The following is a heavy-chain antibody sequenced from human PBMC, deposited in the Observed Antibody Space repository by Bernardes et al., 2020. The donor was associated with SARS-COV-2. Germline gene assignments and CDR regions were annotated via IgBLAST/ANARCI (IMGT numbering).Heavy chain of an antibody. CDR1: GFTFSTYA. V-gene: IGHV3-23*01. CDR2: ISVPGRT. Sequence: GGSLRPSCVASGFTFSTYAMSWVRQAPGKGLEWVSYISVPGRTYYADSVTGRFTISRDNSKNTLYLEMNSLRAEDTAVYYCAKELAYGTTWRDYKYYFGMDVWGQGTTVTVSS. J-gene: IGHJ6*02. D-gene: IGHD2-8*01. CDR3: AKELAYGTTWRDYKYYFGMDV.